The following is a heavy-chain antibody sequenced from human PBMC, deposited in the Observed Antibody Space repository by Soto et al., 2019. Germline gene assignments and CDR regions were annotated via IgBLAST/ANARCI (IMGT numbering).Heavy chain of an antibody. V-gene: IGHV4-39*01. J-gene: IGHJ4*02. Sequence: SETLSLTCTVSGGSISSSSYYWGWIRQPPGKGLEWIGSIYYSGSTYYNPSLKSRVTISVDTSKNQFSLKLSSVTAADTAVYYCARAETTVTYGNGVLGFDYWGQGTLVTVSS. CDR1: GGSISSSSYY. D-gene: IGHD4-17*01. CDR3: ARAETTVTYGNGVLGFDY. CDR2: IYYSGST.